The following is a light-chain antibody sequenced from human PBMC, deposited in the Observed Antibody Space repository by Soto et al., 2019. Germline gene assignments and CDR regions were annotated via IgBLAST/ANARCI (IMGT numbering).Light chain of an antibody. CDR2: KAS. CDR1: QSISGT. Sequence: DIQMTQSPSTLSASVGDRVTITCRASQSISGTLAWYQQKPGKAPKVLIYKASTLKSGVPSRFSGSGSGTEFTLTISSLQPDDFATYYCQQYYINPWTFGQGTKVDIK. CDR3: QQYYINPWT. V-gene: IGKV1-5*03. J-gene: IGKJ1*01.